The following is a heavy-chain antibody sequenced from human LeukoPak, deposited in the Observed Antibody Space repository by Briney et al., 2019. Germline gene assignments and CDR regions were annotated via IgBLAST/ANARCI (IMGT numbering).Heavy chain of an antibody. CDR3: AKEAGVVVPAASWFDP. CDR2: ISGSGGST. D-gene: IGHD2-2*01. CDR1: GFTFSSYA. V-gene: IGHV3-23*01. J-gene: IGHJ5*02. Sequence: GGSLRLSCAASGFTFSSYAMSWVRQAPGKGLEWVSAISGSGGSTYYADSVKGRFTISRDNSKNTLYLQMNSLRAEDTAVYHCAKEAGVVVPAASWFDPWGQGTLVTVSS.